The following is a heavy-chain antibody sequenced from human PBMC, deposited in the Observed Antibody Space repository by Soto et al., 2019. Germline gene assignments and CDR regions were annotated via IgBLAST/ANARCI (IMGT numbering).Heavy chain of an antibody. J-gene: IGHJ4*02. V-gene: IGHV1-3*01. CDR1: GYTFTSYA. D-gene: IGHD3-9*01. CDR2: INAGNGNT. Sequence: ASVKVSCKASGYTFTSYAMHWVRQAPGQRLEWMGWINAGNGNTKYSQKFQGRVTITRDTSASTAYMELSSLRSEDTAVYYCARDPGGRVVRYFDWLPSGYFDYWGQGTLVTVS. CDR3: ARDPGGRVVRYFDWLPSGYFDY.